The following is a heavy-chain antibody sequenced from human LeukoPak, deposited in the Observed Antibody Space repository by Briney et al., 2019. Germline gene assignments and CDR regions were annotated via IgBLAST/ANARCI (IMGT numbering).Heavy chain of an antibody. CDR2: ISGSGGST. V-gene: IGHV3-23*01. Sequence: GGPLRLSCAASGFTSSCYAMSWVPQAPERRLEWVSAISGSGGSTYYADSVKGRFTISRDNSKNTLYLQMNSLRAEDTAVYYCANVRLYYGSGSEVYYWGQGTLVTVSS. CDR3: ANVRLYYGSGSEVYY. J-gene: IGHJ4*02. D-gene: IGHD3-10*01. CDR1: GFTSSCYA.